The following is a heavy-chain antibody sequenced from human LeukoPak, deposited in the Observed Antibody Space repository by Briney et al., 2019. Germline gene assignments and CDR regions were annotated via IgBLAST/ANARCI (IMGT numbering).Heavy chain of an antibody. CDR3: AKDYPNYDFWSGYPYYMDV. CDR1: GFTFSRYA. D-gene: IGHD3-3*01. Sequence: GGSLRLSCAASGFTFSRYAMSWFRQAPGKGLEWVSAISGSGGSTYYADSVKGRFIISRDNSKNTLYLQMNSLRAEDTAVYYCAKDYPNYDFWSGYPYYMDVWGKGTTVTVSS. J-gene: IGHJ6*03. V-gene: IGHV3-23*01. CDR2: ISGSGGST.